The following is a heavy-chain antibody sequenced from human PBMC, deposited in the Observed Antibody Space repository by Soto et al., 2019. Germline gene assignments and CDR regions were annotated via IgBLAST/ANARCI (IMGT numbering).Heavy chain of an antibody. CDR3: ARDDKAKAALDY. J-gene: IGHJ4*02. D-gene: IGHD6-13*01. V-gene: IGHV3-33*01. Sequence: QVQLVESGGGVVQPGRSLRLSCAASGFTFSSYGMHWVRQAPGKGLEWVAVIWYDGSNKYYADSVKGRFTISRDNSKNTLYLQMNSLRAEDTAVYYCARDDKAKAALDYWGQGTLVTVSS. CDR2: IWYDGSNK. CDR1: GFTFSSYG.